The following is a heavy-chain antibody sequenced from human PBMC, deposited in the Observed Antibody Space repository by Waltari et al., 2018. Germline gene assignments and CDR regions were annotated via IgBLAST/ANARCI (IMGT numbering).Heavy chain of an antibody. D-gene: IGHD7-27*01. J-gene: IGHJ4*02. CDR1: GFTFSTYV. CDR2: ISDGGGII. Sequence: EVQLLESGGGLVQPGGSLRLSCAASGFTFSTYVMIWVRQAPGKGLEWVSSISDGGGIINYADSVKGRFTISRDNSKNTVYLQMKSLRAEDTAVYYCARGSGVDYWGQGTLVTISS. CDR3: ARGSGVDY. V-gene: IGHV3-23*01.